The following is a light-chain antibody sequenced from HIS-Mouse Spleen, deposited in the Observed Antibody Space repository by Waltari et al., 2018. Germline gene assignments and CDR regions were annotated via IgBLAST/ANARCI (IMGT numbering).Light chain of an antibody. CDR3: YSAADNIEV. Sequence: SYELTQPSSVSVSPGQTARITCSGDVLAKKYARWFQQKPGQAPVLVISKDSERHSGIPWRFSGSSSGTTVTLTISGAQVEDEADYYCYSAADNIEVFGGGTKLTVL. CDR2: KDS. V-gene: IGLV3-27*01. CDR1: VLAKKY. J-gene: IGLJ3*02.